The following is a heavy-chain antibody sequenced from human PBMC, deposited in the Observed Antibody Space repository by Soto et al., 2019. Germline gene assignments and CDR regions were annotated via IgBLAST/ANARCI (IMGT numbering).Heavy chain of an antibody. J-gene: IGHJ6*02. Sequence: GVSLRLSCAASGFTFSSYGMHWVRQAPGKGLEWVAVIWYDGSNKYYADSVKGRFTISRDNSKNTLYLQMNSLRAEDTAVYYCARGLKSMVRGVIITSGMDVWGQGTTVTVSS. CDR1: GFTFSSYG. D-gene: IGHD3-10*01. CDR3: ARGLKSMVRGVIITSGMDV. V-gene: IGHV3-33*01. CDR2: IWYDGSNK.